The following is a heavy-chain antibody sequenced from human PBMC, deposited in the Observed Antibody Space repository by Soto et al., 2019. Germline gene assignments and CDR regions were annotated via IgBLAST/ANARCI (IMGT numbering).Heavy chain of an antibody. D-gene: IGHD3-10*01. CDR3: AREREREYYGMDV. CDR1: GFTFTNFA. Sequence: PGGSLRLSCAASGFTFTNFAMHWVRQAPGKGLEWVALISYDGRNKYYSDSVKGRFTISRDNSESTLYFQMSSLRPEDTGVYYCAREREREYYGMDVWGQGTTVTVSS. J-gene: IGHJ6*02. CDR2: ISYDGRNK. V-gene: IGHV3-30*04.